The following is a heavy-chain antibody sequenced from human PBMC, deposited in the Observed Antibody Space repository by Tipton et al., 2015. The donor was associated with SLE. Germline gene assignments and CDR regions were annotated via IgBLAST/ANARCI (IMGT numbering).Heavy chain of an antibody. V-gene: IGHV4-59*11. J-gene: IGHJ3*02. D-gene: IGHD2-2*01. CDR2: VFYTGRI. Sequence: TLSLTCTVSGVSISDHYWTWIRQPPGKGLQWLAYVFYTGRISSNPSLKSRVTISMDTSKNLFSLRLSSVTAADTAVYYCARALWVDKDIAEVPPAIRVRAFDIWDQGTMVTVSS. CDR3: ARALWVDKDIAEVPPAIRVRAFDI. CDR1: GVSISDHY.